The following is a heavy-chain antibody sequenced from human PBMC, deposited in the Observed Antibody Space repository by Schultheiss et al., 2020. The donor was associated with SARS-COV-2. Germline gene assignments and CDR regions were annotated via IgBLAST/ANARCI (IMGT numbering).Heavy chain of an antibody. Sequence: EPLSLTCAVSGYSISSGYYWGWIRQPPGKGLEWIGSIYYSGSTYYNPSLKSRVTISVDTSKNQFSLKLSSVTAADTAVYYCARWELRNGLDYWGQGTLVTV. D-gene: IGHD1-26*01. J-gene: IGHJ4*02. CDR2: IYYSGST. CDR1: GYSISSGYY. CDR3: ARWELRNGLDY. V-gene: IGHV4-38-2*01.